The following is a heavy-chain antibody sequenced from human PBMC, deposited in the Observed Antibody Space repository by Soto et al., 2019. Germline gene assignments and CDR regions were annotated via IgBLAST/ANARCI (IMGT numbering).Heavy chain of an antibody. J-gene: IGHJ4*02. Sequence: GGSLRLSCAASGFTFSSYAMSWVRQAPGKGLEWVSAISGSGGSTYYADSVKGRFTISRDNSKNTLYLQMNSLRAEDTAVYYCAKGGGYDILTGYYYFDYWGQGTLVTVS. CDR1: GFTFSSYA. CDR2: ISGSGGST. D-gene: IGHD3-9*01. V-gene: IGHV3-23*01. CDR3: AKGGGYDILTGYYYFDY.